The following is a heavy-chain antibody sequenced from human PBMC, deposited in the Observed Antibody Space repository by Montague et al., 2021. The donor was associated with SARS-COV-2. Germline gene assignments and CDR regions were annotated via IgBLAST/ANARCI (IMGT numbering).Heavy chain of an antibody. Sequence: SETLSLTCTVSGGSISNSIYYWGWIRQPPGKGLEWIGSIYYTGSTYYNPSLKSRVTISMNTSNNQFFLKLTSVTAADTAVYYCARPGRGYSYGLDAFEVWGQGTMVTGSS. CDR1: GGSISNSIYY. CDR3: ARPGRGYSYGLDAFEV. CDR2: IYYTGST. D-gene: IGHD5-18*01. J-gene: IGHJ3*01. V-gene: IGHV4-39*01.